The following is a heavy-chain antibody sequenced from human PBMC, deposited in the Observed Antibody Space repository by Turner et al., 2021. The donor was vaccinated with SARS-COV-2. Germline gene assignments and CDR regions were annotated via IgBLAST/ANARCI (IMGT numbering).Heavy chain of an antibody. D-gene: IGHD1-26*01. V-gene: IGHV4-39*01. Sequence: QLQLQESGPGLLRPSETLSLTCTVSSGSIRTTTYYWGWIRRPPGKGLEWIGSVHYTGSTYYNPSLKSRVTVSIDTPKNQFSLKLISVTAADTAVYYCARGGWSDYVESTPFDIWGQGTVVTISS. CDR2: VHYTGST. CDR3: ARGGWSDYVESTPFDI. CDR1: SGSIRTTTYY. J-gene: IGHJ3*02.